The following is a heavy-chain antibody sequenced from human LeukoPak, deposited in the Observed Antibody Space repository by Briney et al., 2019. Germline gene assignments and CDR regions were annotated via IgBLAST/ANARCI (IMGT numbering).Heavy chain of an antibody. J-gene: IGHJ3*02. Sequence: GGSLRLSCAASGFTFSSNYMSWVRQAPGKGLEWVSVIYSGGSTYYADSVKGRFTISRDNSKNTLYLQMNSLRAEDTAVYYCAREVTLYYDFWSGYSGGAFDIWGQGTMVTVSS. CDR1: GFTFSSNY. CDR2: IYSGGST. V-gene: IGHV3-53*01. D-gene: IGHD3-3*01. CDR3: AREVTLYYDFWSGYSGGAFDI.